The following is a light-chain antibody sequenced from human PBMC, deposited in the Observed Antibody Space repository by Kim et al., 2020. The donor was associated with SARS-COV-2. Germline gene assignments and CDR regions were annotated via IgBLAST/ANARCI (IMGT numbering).Light chain of an antibody. J-gene: IGKJ4*01. Sequence: EIVMTQSPATLSLSPGERATLSCSASQSVGDFLSWYQQKPGQAPSLLIYDASKRATGIPGRFSGSGSGTDFTLTINRLEPEDFAVYYCQQRSDWPRTFGGGTKLEI. CDR3: QQRSDWPRT. CDR1: QSVGDF. V-gene: IGKV3-11*01. CDR2: DAS.